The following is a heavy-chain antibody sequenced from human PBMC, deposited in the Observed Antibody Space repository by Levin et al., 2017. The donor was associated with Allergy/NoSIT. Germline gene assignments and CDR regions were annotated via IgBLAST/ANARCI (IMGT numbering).Heavy chain of an antibody. V-gene: IGHV1-8*01. CDR1: GYTFTSYD. CDR2: MNPNSGNT. J-gene: IGHJ4*02. Sequence: PGGSLRLSCKASGYTFTSYDINWVRQATGQGLEWMGWMNPNSGNTGYAQKFQGRVTMTRNTSISTAYMELSSLRSEDTAVYYCARAPPHDFWSGYDLGGYYFDYWGQGTLVTVSS. D-gene: IGHD3-3*01. CDR3: ARAPPHDFWSGYDLGGYYFDY.